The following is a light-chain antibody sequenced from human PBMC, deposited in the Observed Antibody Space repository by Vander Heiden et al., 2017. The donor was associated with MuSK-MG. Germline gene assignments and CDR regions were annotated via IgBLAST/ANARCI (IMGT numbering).Light chain of an antibody. V-gene: IGKV4-1*01. CDR2: WAS. CDR1: QSILYSSNNKNY. Sequence: DIVMTQSPDSLAVSLGERATINCKYSQSILYSSNNKNYLAWYQKKPGQPPKLLIYWASTREAGVPDRFSGSGSGTDFTLTISSLQAEDVAVYYCQQHHILPLPFGGGTKVDIK. CDR3: QQHHILPLP. J-gene: IGKJ4*01.